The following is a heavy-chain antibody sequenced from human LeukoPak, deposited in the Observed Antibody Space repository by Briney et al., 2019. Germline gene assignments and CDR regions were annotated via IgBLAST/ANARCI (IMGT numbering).Heavy chain of an antibody. V-gene: IGHV3-11*04. D-gene: IGHD4-23*01. CDR3: ATDRKVGTWDPRFNY. CDR1: GFTLSHYY. CDR2: ISSSGDTI. Sequence: GGSLRLSCAASGFTLSHYYMTWIRQAPGKGLEWLSCISSSGDTIYYADSVKGRFTVSRDNAENSLYLQMNSLRAEDTAIYYCATDRKVGTWDPRFNYWGQGTLVTVSS. J-gene: IGHJ4*02.